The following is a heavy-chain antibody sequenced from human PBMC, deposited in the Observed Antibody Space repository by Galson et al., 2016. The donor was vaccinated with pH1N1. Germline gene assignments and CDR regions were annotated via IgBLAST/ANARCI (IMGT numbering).Heavy chain of an antibody. CDR2: ISYDGSNK. CDR1: AFTFSSYA. V-gene: IGHV3-30-3*01. J-gene: IGHJ5*02. Sequence: SLRLSCAASAFTFSSYAMHWVRQAPGKGLEWVAVISYDGSNKFYADSVKGRFTISRDNSKNTLYLQMNSLRAEDTAVYYCARDRYYYDSSGSFVNWFDPWGQGTLVTVSS. CDR3: ARDRYYYDSSGSFVNWFDP. D-gene: IGHD3-22*01.